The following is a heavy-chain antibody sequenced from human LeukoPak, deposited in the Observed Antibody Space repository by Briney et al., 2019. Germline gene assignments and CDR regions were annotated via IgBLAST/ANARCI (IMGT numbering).Heavy chain of an antibody. J-gene: IGHJ5*02. D-gene: IGHD3-22*01. CDR2: ISYDGSNK. V-gene: IGHV3-30*01. CDR1: GFTFSSYA. Sequence: GGSLRLSCAASGFTFSSYAMHWVRQAPGKGLEGVAVISYDGSNKYYADSVKGRFTISRDNSKNTLYLQMNSLRAEDTAEYYCARDDEVITGGGWFDPWGQGTLVTVSS. CDR3: ARDDEVITGGGWFDP.